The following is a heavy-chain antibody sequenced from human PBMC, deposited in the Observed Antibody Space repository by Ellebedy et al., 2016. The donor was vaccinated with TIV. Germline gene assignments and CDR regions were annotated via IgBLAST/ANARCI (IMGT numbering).Heavy chain of an antibody. CDR1: GFSFSTYA. Sequence: GESLKISCAVSGFSFSTYAMTWVRQPPGKGLEWVSTISGSGGSTFYADSVKGRFTISRDNSKNTLFLQMNSLRVEDTALYYCAKGGLWFGELYAFDIWGQGTMVTVSS. CDR3: AKGGLWFGELYAFDI. CDR2: ISGSGGST. J-gene: IGHJ3*02. D-gene: IGHD3-10*01. V-gene: IGHV3-23*01.